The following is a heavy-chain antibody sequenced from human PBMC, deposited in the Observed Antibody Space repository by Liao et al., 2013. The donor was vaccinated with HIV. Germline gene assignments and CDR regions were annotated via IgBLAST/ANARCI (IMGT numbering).Heavy chain of an antibody. CDR3: ARDGWLGLDY. CDR2: ISYSGTT. V-gene: IGHV4-30-4*08. D-gene: IGHD5-12*01. Sequence: QLQLQESGPGLAKPSETLSLTCTVSGGSISSSSYYWSWIRQPPGKGLEWIGYISYSGTTYYNPSLKSRVTISVDTSKNQFSLKLSSVTAADSAVYYCARDGWLGLDYWGQGTLVTVSS. CDR1: GGSISSSSYY. J-gene: IGHJ4*02.